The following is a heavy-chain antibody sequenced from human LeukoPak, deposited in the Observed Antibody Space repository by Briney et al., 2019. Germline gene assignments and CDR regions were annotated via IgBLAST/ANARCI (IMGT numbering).Heavy chain of an antibody. CDR3: ARELNRDGFDP. CDR2: INPSGGST. V-gene: IGHV1-46*01. Sequence: ASVKVSCKASGYTFTSYYMHWVRQAPGQGLEWMGIINPSGGSTSYAQKFQGRVTMTRDTSTSTVYMELSGLRSEDTAVYYCARELNRDGFDPWGQGTLVTVSS. J-gene: IGHJ5*02. D-gene: IGHD1-14*01. CDR1: GYTFTSYY.